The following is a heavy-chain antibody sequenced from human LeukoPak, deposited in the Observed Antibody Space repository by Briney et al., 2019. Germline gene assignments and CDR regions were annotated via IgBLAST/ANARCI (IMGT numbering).Heavy chain of an antibody. D-gene: IGHD3-22*01. CDR2: TYYRSKWYN. J-gene: IGHJ3*02. CDR3: ARGPYSYDSSGAFDI. Sequence: SQTLSLTCAISGDSVSSNSAAWNWIRRSPSRGLEWLGRTYYRSKWYNDYAVSVKSRITINPDTSKNQFSLKLSSVTAADTAVYFCARGPYSYDSSGAFDIWGQGTMVTVSS. V-gene: IGHV6-1*01. CDR1: GDSVSSNSAA.